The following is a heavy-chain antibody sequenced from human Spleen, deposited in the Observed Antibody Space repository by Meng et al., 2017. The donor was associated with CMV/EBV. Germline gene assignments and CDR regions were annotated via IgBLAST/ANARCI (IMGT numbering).Heavy chain of an antibody. CDR3: ARETVVVVFNAFDI. Sequence: GGSLRLSCAASGFTFSSYEMNWVRQAPGKGLEWVSYISSNGSTIYYGDSVKGRFTISRDNAKNSLYLQMNSLRAEDTAVYYCARETVVVVFNAFDIWGQGTMVTVSS. V-gene: IGHV3-48*03. J-gene: IGHJ3*02. CDR2: ISSNGSTI. D-gene: IGHD2-2*01. CDR1: GFTFSSYE.